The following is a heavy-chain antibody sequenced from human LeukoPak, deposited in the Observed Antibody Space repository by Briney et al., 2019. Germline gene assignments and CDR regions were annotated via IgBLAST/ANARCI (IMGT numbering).Heavy chain of an antibody. J-gene: IGHJ5*02. CDR2: ISSSSSYI. Sequence: PGGSLRLSCAASGFSFSTYGMNWVRQAPGKGLEWVSSISSSSSYIYYADSVKGRFTISRDNAKNSLYLQMNSLRAEDTAVYYCARDAAYYYGSGSYPSWWFDPWGQGTLVTVSS. CDR1: GFSFSTYG. V-gene: IGHV3-21*01. D-gene: IGHD3-10*01. CDR3: ARDAAYYYGSGSYPSWWFDP.